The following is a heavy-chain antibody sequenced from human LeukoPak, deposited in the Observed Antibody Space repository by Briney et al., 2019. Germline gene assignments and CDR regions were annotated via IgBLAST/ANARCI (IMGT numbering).Heavy chain of an antibody. V-gene: IGHV3-23*01. CDR1: GFTFSSYA. D-gene: IGHD3-22*01. CDR3: ANPHRYYYDSSGYPLDAFDL. CDR2: ISGRGAST. J-gene: IGHJ3*01. Sequence: GGSLRLSCAASGFTFSSYAMRGVRGARGKGVGGVSAISGRGASTYYAHSVKCRFTISRDNSKNPLYLQMNRLRAQDTAVYYCANPHRYYYDSSGYPLDAFDLWGQGTMVTVSS.